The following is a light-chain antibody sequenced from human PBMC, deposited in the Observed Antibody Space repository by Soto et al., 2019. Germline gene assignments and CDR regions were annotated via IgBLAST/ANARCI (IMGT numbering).Light chain of an antibody. J-gene: IGKJ1*01. CDR2: GAS. V-gene: IGKV3-15*01. CDR1: QSVDRD. CDR3: HQYNQWPRT. Sequence: VLTQSPATLSLSLGEGATLSCRASQSVDRDLAWYRQKPGQPPSLLIHGASTRATGVPARFSGSGSETEFALVISGLQSEDFAVYFCHQYNQWPRTFGQGTKVDI.